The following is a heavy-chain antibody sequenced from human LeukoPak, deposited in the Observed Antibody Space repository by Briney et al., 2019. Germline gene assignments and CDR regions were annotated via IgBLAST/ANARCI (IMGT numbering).Heavy chain of an antibody. Sequence: SETLSLTCTVSGGSISSYYWSWIRQPPGKGLEWIGYIYYSGSTNYNPSLKSRVTISVDTSKNQFSLKLSSVTAADTAVYYCARWGRDFYTNWFDPWGQGTLVTVSS. J-gene: IGHJ5*02. CDR2: IYYSGST. D-gene: IGHD3-3*01. CDR3: ARWGRDFYTNWFDP. CDR1: GGSISSYY. V-gene: IGHV4-59*01.